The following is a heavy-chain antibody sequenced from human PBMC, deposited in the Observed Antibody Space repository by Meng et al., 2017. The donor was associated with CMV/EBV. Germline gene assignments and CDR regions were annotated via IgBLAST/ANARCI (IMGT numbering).Heavy chain of an antibody. CDR3: ARVTSRVAGAFDY. Sequence: VQPPESGPGLVKPSQTLSLTCTVSGGSISSGDYYWSWIRQPPGKGLEWIGYIYYSGSTYYNPSLKSRVTISVDTSKNQFSLKLSSVTAADTAVYYCARVTSRVAGAFDYWGQGTLVTVSS. J-gene: IGHJ4*02. V-gene: IGHV4-30-4*08. CDR2: IYYSGST. D-gene: IGHD1-14*01. CDR1: GGSISSGDYY.